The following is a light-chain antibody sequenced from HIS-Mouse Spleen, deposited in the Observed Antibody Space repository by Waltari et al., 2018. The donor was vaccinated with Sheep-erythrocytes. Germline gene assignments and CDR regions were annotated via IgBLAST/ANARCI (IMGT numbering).Light chain of an antibody. CDR2: DVN. Sequence: QSALTQPRSVPGSPGQSVTIYCPGTSSDVGGYNYVSWYQQHQGKAPKLMGYDVNKRPSGVPHRFSGSKSGNTASLTISGLHAEDEADYYCCSYAGSYNHVFGTGTKVTDL. J-gene: IGLJ1*01. CDR1: SSDVGGYNY. V-gene: IGLV2-11*02. CDR3: CSYAGSYNHV.